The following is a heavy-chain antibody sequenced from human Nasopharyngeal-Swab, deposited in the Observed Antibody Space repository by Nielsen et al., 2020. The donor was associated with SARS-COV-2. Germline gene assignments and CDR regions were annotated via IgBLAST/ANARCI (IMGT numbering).Heavy chain of an antibody. D-gene: IGHD1-26*01. CDR1: GFTFSGSA. CDR2: IRSKANSYAT. Sequence: GESLKISCAASGFTFSGSAMHWVRQASGKGPEWVGRIRSKANSYATAYAASVKGRFTISRDDSKNTAYLQMNSLKTEDTAVYYCTRGGIVGPPELGMDVWGQGTTVTVPS. CDR3: TRGGIVGPPELGMDV. J-gene: IGHJ6*02. V-gene: IGHV3-73*01.